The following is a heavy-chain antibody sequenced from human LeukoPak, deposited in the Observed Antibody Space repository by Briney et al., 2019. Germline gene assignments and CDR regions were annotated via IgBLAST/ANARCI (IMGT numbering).Heavy chain of an antibody. V-gene: IGHV3-23*01. CDR3: AKLLYYYDSSQPY. Sequence: GTLRLSCAASGFTFSSDGMNWVRQAPGKGLEWLSTISDTGGNTHYADSVKGRFTISRDNSKNILYLQMNSLRAEDTAVYYCAKLLYYYDSSQPYWGQGTLVTVSS. D-gene: IGHD3-22*01. CDR2: ISDTGGNT. J-gene: IGHJ4*02. CDR1: GFTFSSDG.